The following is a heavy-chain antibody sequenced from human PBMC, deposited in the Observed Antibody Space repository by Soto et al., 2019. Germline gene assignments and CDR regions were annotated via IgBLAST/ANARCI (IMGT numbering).Heavy chain of an antibody. Sequence: GGSLRLSCAASGFTFSSYAMSWVRQAPGKGLEWVSAISGSGGSTYYADSVKGRFTISRDNSKNTLSMQMNSLRAEDTAVYYCAKVPRYCSGGSCFGGYFDCWGQGTLVTVSS. CDR1: GFTFSSYA. CDR2: ISGSGGST. J-gene: IGHJ4*02. CDR3: AKVPRYCSGGSCFGGYFDC. V-gene: IGHV3-23*01. D-gene: IGHD2-15*01.